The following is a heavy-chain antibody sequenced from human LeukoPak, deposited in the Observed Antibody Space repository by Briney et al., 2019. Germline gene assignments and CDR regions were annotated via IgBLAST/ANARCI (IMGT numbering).Heavy chain of an antibody. CDR3: ARSILPAANAIDY. Sequence: GGSLRLSCAASGFTFSDYYMNWIRQAPGKGLEGISYMRSSGSTISYADSVRGGFTVSRDNAKNSVYLHMNSLRAGDRAVVHCARSILPAANAIDYWGQGTLLTVSS. CDR2: MRSSGSTI. J-gene: IGHJ4*02. D-gene: IGHD6-25*01. CDR1: GFTFSDYY. V-gene: IGHV3-11*04.